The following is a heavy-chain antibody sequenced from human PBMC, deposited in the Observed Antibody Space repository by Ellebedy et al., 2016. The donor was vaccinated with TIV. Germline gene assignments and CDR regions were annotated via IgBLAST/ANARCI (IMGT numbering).Heavy chain of an antibody. CDR2: IRTDGNNA. D-gene: IGHD4-17*01. CDR1: GFTFSSYG. Sequence: PGGSLRLSCAASGFTFSSYGMHWVRQAPGKGLEWVAAIRTDGNNAYYSDSVKGRFTISKENSKNTLYLQMNSLRVEDTAVYFCARRKREGDYDNFGFDHWGQGTLVTVSS. CDR3: ARRKREGDYDNFGFDH. J-gene: IGHJ4*02. V-gene: IGHV3-33*01.